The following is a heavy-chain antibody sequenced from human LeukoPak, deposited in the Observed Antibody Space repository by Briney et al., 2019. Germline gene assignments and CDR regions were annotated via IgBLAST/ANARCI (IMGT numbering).Heavy chain of an antibody. CDR1: GFTFISYG. D-gene: IGHD1-1*01. J-gene: IGHJ4*02. CDR2: IRYDGSNK. V-gene: IGHV3-30*02. Sequence: GGSLRLSCAASGFTFISYGMHWVRQAPGKGLEWVAFIRYDGSNKYYADSVKGRFTISRDNSKNTLYLQMNSLRAEDKAVYYCANWNDGALDYWGQGTLVIVSS. CDR3: ANWNDGALDY.